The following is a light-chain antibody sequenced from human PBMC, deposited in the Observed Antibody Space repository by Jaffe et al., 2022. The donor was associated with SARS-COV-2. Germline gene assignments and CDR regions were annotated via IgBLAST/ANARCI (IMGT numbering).Light chain of an antibody. CDR3: QQYNSLPT. CDR1: QDIKNY. Sequence: DIQMTQSPPSLSASVGDRVTITCRASQDIKNYVSWSQHKPGKAPKVLIYDASNLHPGVPSRFSGSGSGTDFTFTITNLQPEDFATYYCQQYNSLPTFGGGTKVEIK. J-gene: IGKJ4*01. CDR2: DAS. V-gene: IGKV1-33*01.